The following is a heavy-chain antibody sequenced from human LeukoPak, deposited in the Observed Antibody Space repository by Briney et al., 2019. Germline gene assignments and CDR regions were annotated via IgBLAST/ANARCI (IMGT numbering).Heavy chain of an antibody. J-gene: IGHJ4*02. CDR3: ARDIGGGYSSSWCDY. D-gene: IGHD6-13*01. CDR2: ISSSGSTI. CDR1: GFTFSSYE. V-gene: IGHV3-48*03. Sequence: GGSLRLSCAASGFTFSSYEMNWVRQAPGKGLEWVSYISSSGSTIYYADSVKGRFTISRDNAKNSLYLQMNSLRAEDTAVYYCARDIGGGYSSSWCDYWGQGTLVTVSS.